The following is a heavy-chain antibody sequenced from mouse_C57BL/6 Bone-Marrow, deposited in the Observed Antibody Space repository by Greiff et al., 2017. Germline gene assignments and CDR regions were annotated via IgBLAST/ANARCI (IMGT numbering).Heavy chain of an antibody. Sequence: QVQLQQSGAELARPGASVKLSCKASGYTFTSYGISWVKQRTGQGLEWIGEIYPRSGNTYYNEKFKGKATLTADKSSSTAYMELRSLTSEDSAVYFCARSLYYYGSSYGDFDYWGQGATLTVSS. CDR3: ARSLYYYGSSYGDFDY. D-gene: IGHD1-1*01. J-gene: IGHJ2*01. CDR1: GYTFTSYG. V-gene: IGHV1-81*01. CDR2: IYPRSGNT.